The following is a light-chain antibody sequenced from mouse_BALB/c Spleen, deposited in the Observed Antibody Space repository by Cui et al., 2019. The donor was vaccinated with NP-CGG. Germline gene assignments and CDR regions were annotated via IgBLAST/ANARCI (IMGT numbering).Light chain of an antibody. CDR3: ALWYSNHWV. CDR2: GTK. CDR1: TGAVTTSNY. J-gene: IGLJ1*01. V-gene: IGLV1*01. Sequence: QAVVLQESALPTSPGETVTLTCRSSTGAVTTSNYANWVQEKPDHLFTGLIGGTKNRAPGVPARFSGSLIGDKAALTITGAQTEDEAIYFCALWYSNHWVFGGGTKLTVL.